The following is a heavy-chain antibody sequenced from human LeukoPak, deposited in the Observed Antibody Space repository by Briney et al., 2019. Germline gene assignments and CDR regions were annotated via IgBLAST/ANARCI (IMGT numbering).Heavy chain of an antibody. V-gene: IGHV4-31*03. Sequence: PSETLSLTCTVSGGSISSGDYYWSWIRQHPGKGLEWIGYIYYSGSTYYNPSLKSRVTISVDTSKNQFSLKLASVTAADTAVYYCARIVVTGTFDYWGQGTLVTVSS. CDR1: GGSISSGDYY. D-gene: IGHD6-19*01. CDR2: IYYSGST. CDR3: ARIVVTGTFDY. J-gene: IGHJ4*02.